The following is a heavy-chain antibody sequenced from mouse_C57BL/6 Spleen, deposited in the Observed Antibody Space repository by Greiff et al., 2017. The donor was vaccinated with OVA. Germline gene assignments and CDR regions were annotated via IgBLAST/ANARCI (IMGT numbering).Heavy chain of an antibody. CDR2: ISSGGSYT. D-gene: IGHD2-4*01. V-gene: IGHV5-6*02. J-gene: IGHJ1*03. Sequence: DVMLVESGGDLVKPGGSLKLSCAASGFTFSSYGMSWVRQTPDKRLEWVATISSGGSYTYYPDSVKGRFTISRDNAKNTLYLQMSSLKSEDTAMYYCARPPPINYDGGYFDVWGTGTTVTVSS. CDR3: ARPPPINYDGGYFDV. CDR1: GFTFSSYG.